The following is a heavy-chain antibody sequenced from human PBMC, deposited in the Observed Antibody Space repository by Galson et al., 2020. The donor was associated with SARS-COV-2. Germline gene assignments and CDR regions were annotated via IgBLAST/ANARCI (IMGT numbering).Heavy chain of an antibody. CDR3: AKLSTTVTAGGDYYFDY. V-gene: IGHV3-23*01. Sequence: GGSLRLSCAASGFTFSRYAMSWVSQPPGKGLEWVSGISDSGGSTYYADSVKGRFTISRDNSKNTLYLQMNSLRAEDTAIYFCAKLSTTVTAGGDYYFDYWGQGTLVTVSS. CDR1: GFTFSRYA. D-gene: IGHD4-17*01. CDR2: ISDSGGST. J-gene: IGHJ4*02.